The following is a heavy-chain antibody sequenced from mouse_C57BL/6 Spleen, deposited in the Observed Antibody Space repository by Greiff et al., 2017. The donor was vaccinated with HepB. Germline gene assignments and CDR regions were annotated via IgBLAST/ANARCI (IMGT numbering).Heavy chain of an antibody. Sequence: QVQLKQSGAELVKPGASVKLSCKASGYTFTSYWMHWVKQRPGQGLEWIGMIHPNSGSTNYNEKFKSKATLTVDKSSSTAYMQLSSLTSEDSAVYYCARGDYDYDGFAYWGQGTLVTVSA. CDR2: IHPNSGST. CDR3: ARGDYDYDGFAY. D-gene: IGHD2-4*01. J-gene: IGHJ3*01. CDR1: GYTFTSYW. V-gene: IGHV1-64*01.